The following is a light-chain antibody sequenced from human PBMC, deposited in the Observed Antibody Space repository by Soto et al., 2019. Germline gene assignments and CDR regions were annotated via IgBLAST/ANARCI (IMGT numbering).Light chain of an antibody. CDR1: QTISSW. Sequence: DIQMPQSPSTLSGSVGDSVTITCRASQTISSWLAWYQQKPGKAPKLLIYKAPTLKSGVPSRFSGSGSGTEFTLTISSLQPDDFATYYCQHYNSYSEAVGQGNKVDIK. CDR2: KAP. V-gene: IGKV1-5*03. CDR3: QHYNSYSEA. J-gene: IGKJ1*01.